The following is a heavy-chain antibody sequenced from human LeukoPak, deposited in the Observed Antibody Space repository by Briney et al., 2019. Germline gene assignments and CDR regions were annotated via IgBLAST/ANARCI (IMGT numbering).Heavy chain of an antibody. CDR1: GFTVSSNS. V-gene: IGHV3-53*01. Sequence: PGGSLRLSCTVSGFTVSSNSMSWFRQAPGKGLEWVSFIYSDNTHYSDSVKGRFTISRDNSKNTLYLQMNSLRAEDTAVYYCARRAGAYSHPYDYWGQGTLVTVSS. J-gene: IGHJ4*02. D-gene: IGHD4/OR15-4a*01. CDR3: ARRAGAYSHPYDY. CDR2: IYSDNT.